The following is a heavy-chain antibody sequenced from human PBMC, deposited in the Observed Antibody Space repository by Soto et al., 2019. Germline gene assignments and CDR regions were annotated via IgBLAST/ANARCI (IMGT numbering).Heavy chain of an antibody. V-gene: IGHV1-69*13. CDR2: IIPIFGTA. CDR3: ARDPVGATPFDY. Sequence: SVKVSCKASGGTFSSYAISWVRQAPGQGLEWMGGIIPIFGTANYAQKFQGRVTITADESTSTAYMELSSLRSEDTAVYYCARDPVGATPFDYWGQGTLVTVSS. D-gene: IGHD1-26*01. J-gene: IGHJ4*02. CDR1: GGTFSSYA.